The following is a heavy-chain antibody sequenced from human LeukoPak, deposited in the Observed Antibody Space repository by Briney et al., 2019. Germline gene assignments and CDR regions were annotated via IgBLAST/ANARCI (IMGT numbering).Heavy chain of an antibody. CDR3: ARRYSSRWYYFDY. J-gene: IGHJ4*02. CDR1: GGSISSYY. V-gene: IGHV4-59*08. CDR2: IYYSGST. D-gene: IGHD6-13*01. Sequence: SETLSLTCTVSGGSISSYYWSWIRQPPGKGLEWIGYIYYSGSTNYNPSLKSRVTISLDTSKNQVSLTLSSVTAADTAVYYCARRYSSRWYYFDYWGQGTLLTVSS.